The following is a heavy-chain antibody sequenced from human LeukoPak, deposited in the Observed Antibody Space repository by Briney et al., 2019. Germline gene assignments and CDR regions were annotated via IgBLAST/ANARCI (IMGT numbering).Heavy chain of an antibody. CDR2: IWYDGSNK. J-gene: IGHJ4*02. D-gene: IGHD4-17*01. CDR1: GFTFSSYG. CDR3: ARGSRSNDYGDPGDY. V-gene: IGHV3-33*01. Sequence: GGSLRLSCAASGFTFSSYGMHWVRQAPGKGLEWVAVIWYDGSNKYYADSVKGRFTISRDNSKNTLYLQMNSLRAEDTAVYYCARGSRSNDYGDPGDYWGRGTLVTVSS.